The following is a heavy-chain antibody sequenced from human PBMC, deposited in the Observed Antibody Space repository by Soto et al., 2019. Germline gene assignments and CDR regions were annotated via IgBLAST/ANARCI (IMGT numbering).Heavy chain of an antibody. CDR2: INHSGST. D-gene: IGHD6-13*01. Sequence: PSETLSLTCAVYGGSFSGYYWSWIRQPPGKGLEWIGEINHSGSTNYNPSLKSRVTISVDPSKNQFSLKLSSVTAADTAVYYCARGIAAAGTWGLSYFDDWAQGTLVSVTS. V-gene: IGHV4-34*01. J-gene: IGHJ4*02. CDR3: ARGIAAAGTWGLSYFDD. CDR1: GGSFSGYY.